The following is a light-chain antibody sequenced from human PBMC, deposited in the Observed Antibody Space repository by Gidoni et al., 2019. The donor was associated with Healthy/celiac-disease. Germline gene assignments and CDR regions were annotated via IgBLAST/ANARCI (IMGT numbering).Light chain of an antibody. V-gene: IGKV3-15*01. CDR1: QSVSSN. CDR3: QHWST. J-gene: IGKJ4*01. CDR2: GAS. Sequence: EIVMTQSPATLSVSPGERATLSCRASQSVSSNLAWYQQKPGQAPRLLIYGASTRATGIPARFSGSGSGTEFTLTISSLQSEDFAVYYCQHWSTFGGGTKVEIK.